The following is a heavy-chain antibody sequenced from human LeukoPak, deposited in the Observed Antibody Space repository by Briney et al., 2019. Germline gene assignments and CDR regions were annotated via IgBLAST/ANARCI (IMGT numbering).Heavy chain of an antibody. CDR2: IYYSGST. Sequence: SETLSLTCTVSGGSISSSSHYWGWIRQPPGKGLEWIGSIYYSGSTYYNPSLKSRVTISVDTSKNQFSLKLSSVTAADTAVYYCARGEGIAAAVDYWGQGTLVTVSS. V-gene: IGHV4-39*07. CDR3: ARGEGIAAAVDY. J-gene: IGHJ4*02. D-gene: IGHD6-13*01. CDR1: GGSISSSSHY.